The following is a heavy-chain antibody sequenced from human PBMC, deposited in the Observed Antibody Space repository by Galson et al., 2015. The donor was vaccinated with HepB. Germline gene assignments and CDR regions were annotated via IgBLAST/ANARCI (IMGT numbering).Heavy chain of an antibody. D-gene: IGHD6-13*01. CDR3: VKEGPPESSSWYN. J-gene: IGHJ4*02. CDR2: ISSNGGST. V-gene: IGHV3-64D*06. Sequence: SLRLSCAASGFTFSSYAMHWVRQAPGKGLKYVSAISSNGGSTYYADSVKGRFTISRDNSKNTLYLQMSSLRAEDTAVYYCVKEGPPESSSWYNWGQGTLVTVSS. CDR1: GFTFSSYA.